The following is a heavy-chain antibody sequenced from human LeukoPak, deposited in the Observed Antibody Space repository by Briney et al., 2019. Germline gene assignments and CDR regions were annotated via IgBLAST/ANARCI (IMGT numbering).Heavy chain of an antibody. V-gene: IGHV5-51*01. Sequence: GESLKISCKGSGYSFTNYWIGWVRQMPGKGLEWMGFIYPGDSDSRYSPSFQGQDTISADKSISTAYLQWSSLKASDTGMYYCARSPVPAALEADVWGKGTTVTVST. CDR1: GYSFTNYW. CDR2: IYPGDSDS. J-gene: IGHJ6*04. D-gene: IGHD2-2*01. CDR3: ARSPVPAALEADV.